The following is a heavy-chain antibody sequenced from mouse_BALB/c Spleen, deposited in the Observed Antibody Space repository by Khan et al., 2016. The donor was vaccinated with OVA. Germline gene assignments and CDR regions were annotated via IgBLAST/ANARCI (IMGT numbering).Heavy chain of an antibody. CDR3: ARSPYAS. J-gene: IGHJ3*01. CDR2: IDPYDSET. V-gene: IGHV1-74*01. Sequence: QVQLQQPGAELVRPGASVKLSCKASGYTFNSYWMNWVKQRPEQGFEWIGRIDPYDSETHYNQKFKDKAILTVDTSSSTAYMQLSSLIAVDSSVLYCARSPYASWDRGTLVTVSA. CDR1: GYTFNSYW.